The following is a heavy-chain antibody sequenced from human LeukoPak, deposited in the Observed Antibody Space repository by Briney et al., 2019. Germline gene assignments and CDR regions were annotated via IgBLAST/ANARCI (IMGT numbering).Heavy chain of an antibody. D-gene: IGHD7-27*01. CDR2: ISYDGGNK. Sequence: PGRSLRLSCAASGFILSSYAMHWVRQASGKGLEWVAVISYDGGNKYYTDSVKGRFTISRDNSKNTLSLQMNSLRPEDTAVYYCARDNGDHYFDYWGQGTLVTVSS. CDR3: ARDNGDHYFDY. CDR1: GFILSSYA. V-gene: IGHV3-30-3*01. J-gene: IGHJ4*02.